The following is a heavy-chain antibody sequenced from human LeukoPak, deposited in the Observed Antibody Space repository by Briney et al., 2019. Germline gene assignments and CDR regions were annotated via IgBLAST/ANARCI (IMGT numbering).Heavy chain of an antibody. J-gene: IGHJ4*02. CDR1: GFTFSNYA. V-gene: IGHV3-23*01. CDR2: ISGSGGGT. D-gene: IGHD3-10*01. CDR3: AKTLPTFYGSGSYYKNPIDY. Sequence: PGGSLRLSCAASGFTFSNYAMSWVRQAPGKGLEWVSAISGSGGGTYYADSVKGRFTISRDNSKNTLYLQMNSLRAEDTAVYYCAKTLPTFYGSGSYYKNPIDYWGQGTLVTVSS.